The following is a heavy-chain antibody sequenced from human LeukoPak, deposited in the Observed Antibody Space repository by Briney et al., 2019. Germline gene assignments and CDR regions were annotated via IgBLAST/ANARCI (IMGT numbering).Heavy chain of an antibody. CDR2: IIPILGIA. V-gene: IGHV1-69*04. CDR1: GFTFSSYA. J-gene: IGHJ5*02. Sequence: PGGSLRLSCAASGFTFSSYAISWVRQAPGQGLEWMGRIIPILGIANYAQKFQGRVTITADKSTSTAYMELSSLRSEDTAVYYCVTQTAWGQGTLVTVSS. CDR3: VTQTA.